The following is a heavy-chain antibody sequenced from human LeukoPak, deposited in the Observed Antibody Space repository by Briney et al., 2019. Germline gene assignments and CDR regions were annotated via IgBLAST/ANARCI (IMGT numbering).Heavy chain of an antibody. CDR3: ARGLGAFDY. Sequence: EASVKVSCKASGYTFTSYGISWVRQAPGQGFESMGWISAYNGKTEYAEKFQGRVTMSTDTSTSTAYLELTSLTSDDTAVYFCARGLGAFDYWGQGTLVTVPS. CDR2: ISAYNGKT. J-gene: IGHJ4*02. CDR1: GYTFTSYG. D-gene: IGHD3-10*01. V-gene: IGHV1-18*01.